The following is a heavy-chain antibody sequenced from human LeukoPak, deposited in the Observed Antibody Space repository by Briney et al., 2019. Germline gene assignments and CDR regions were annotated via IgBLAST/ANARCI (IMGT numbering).Heavy chain of an antibody. V-gene: IGHV3-23*01. D-gene: IGHD6-19*01. J-gene: IGHJ4*02. Sequence: GGSLRLSCAASGFTFSTYAMSWVRQAPGKGLEWVSTVGGGGGSTFYADSVKGRFTISRDNSKNTVYLQMNSLRAEDTALYYCAKDNRRHYTSGPNPDSLHWGQGALVTVSS. CDR1: GFTFSTYA. CDR2: VGGGGGST. CDR3: AKDNRRHYTSGPNPDSLH.